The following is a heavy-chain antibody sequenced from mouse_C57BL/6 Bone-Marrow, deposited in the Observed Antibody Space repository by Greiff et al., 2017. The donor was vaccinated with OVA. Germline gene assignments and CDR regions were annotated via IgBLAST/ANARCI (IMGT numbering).Heavy chain of an antibody. D-gene: IGHD1-1*01. CDR3: ARGYYGRRDNYFDY. V-gene: IGHV1-82*01. Sequence: QVQLKESGPELVKPGASVKISCKASGYAFSSSWMNWVKQRPGKGLEWIGRIYPGDGDTNYNGKFKGKATLTADKSSSTAYMQLSSLTSEDSAVYFCARGYYGRRDNYFDYWGQGTTLTVSS. CDR2: IYPGDGDT. J-gene: IGHJ2*01. CDR1: GYAFSSSW.